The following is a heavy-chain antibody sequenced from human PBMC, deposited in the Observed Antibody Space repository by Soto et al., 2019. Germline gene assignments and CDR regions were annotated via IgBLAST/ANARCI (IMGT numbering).Heavy chain of an antibody. D-gene: IGHD2-8*01. Sequence: ASVKVSCKASGYTFTSYGISWVRQAPGQGLEWMGWISAYNGNTNYAQKPQGRVTMTTDTSTSTAYMELRSLRSDDTAVYYCARDADCTNGVCYTGNWFDPWGQGTLVTVSS. CDR2: ISAYNGNT. CDR1: GYTFTSYG. V-gene: IGHV1-18*01. J-gene: IGHJ5*02. CDR3: ARDADCTNGVCYTGNWFDP.